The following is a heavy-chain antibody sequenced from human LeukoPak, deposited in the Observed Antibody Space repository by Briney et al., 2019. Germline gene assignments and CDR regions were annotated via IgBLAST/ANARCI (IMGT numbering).Heavy chain of an antibody. CDR1: GGSISSSNW. CDR3: ARGIAAAGMYNWFDP. Sequence: SETLSLTCAVSGGSISSSNWWSWVRQPPGKGLEWIGEIYHSGSTNYNPSLKSRVTISVDKSKNQFSLKLSSVTAADTAVYYCARGIAAAGMYNWFDPWGQGTLVTVSS. J-gene: IGHJ5*02. D-gene: IGHD6-13*01. V-gene: IGHV4-4*02. CDR2: IYHSGST.